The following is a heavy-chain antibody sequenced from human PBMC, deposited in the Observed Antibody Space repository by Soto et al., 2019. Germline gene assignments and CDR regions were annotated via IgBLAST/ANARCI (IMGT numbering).Heavy chain of an antibody. CDR3: ARCKTANLFTDY. D-gene: IGHD1-1*01. CDR2: ISSDGSNE. Sequence: QVQLVESGGGVVQPGRSLRLSCTASGFTFSNYGMHWVRQAPGKGLEWVATISSDGSNEYYAASVKGRFTISRDNSKNTLYLQMNSLRAEDTAVYYCARCKTANLFTDYWGQGTLVTVSS. V-gene: IGHV3-30*03. CDR1: GFTFSNYG. J-gene: IGHJ4*02.